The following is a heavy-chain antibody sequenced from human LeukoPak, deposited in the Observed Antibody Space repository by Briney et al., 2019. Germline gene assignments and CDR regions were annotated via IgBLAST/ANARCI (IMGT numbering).Heavy chain of an antibody. CDR1: GGSISSYY. CDR3: ARGRYCSSTSCSQEFYYYYYMDV. J-gene: IGHJ6*03. D-gene: IGHD2-2*01. V-gene: IGHV4-59*01. CDR2: IYYSGRT. Sequence: SETLSLTCTVSGGSISSYYWSWIRQPPGKGLEWIGYIYYSGRTNYNPSLKSRVTISVDTSKNQFSLKLSSVTAADTAVYYCARGRYCSSTSCSQEFYYYYYMDVWGEGTTVTVSS.